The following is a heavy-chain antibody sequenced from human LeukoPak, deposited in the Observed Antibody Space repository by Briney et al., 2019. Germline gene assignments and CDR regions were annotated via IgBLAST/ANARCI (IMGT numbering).Heavy chain of an antibody. CDR2: INPSGGST. CDR3: ARDSGMKQQLDYFDY. V-gene: IGHV1-46*01. D-gene: IGHD6-13*01. J-gene: IGHJ4*02. CDR1: GYTFTSYY. Sequence: GASVKVSCKASGYTFTSYYMHWVRQAPGQGLEWMGIINPSGGSTSYTQKFQGRVAMTRDTSTSTVYMELSSLRSEDTAVYYCARDSGMKQQLDYFDYWGQETLGSVSS.